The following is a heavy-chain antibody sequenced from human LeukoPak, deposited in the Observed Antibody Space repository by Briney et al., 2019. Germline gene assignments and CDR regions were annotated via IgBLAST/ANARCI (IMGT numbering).Heavy chain of an antibody. CDR3: ARDSYGADY. J-gene: IGHJ4*02. D-gene: IGHD4-17*01. CDR1: GFTLSNYA. CDR2: ISYDGRNK. V-gene: IGHV3-30*04. Sequence: GGSLRLSCAASGFTLSNYAMHGVRDAPDKGLEWVAVISYDGRNKYYADSVKGRLTISRDNPKNTLYVQMNTLRPDDTAVYYCARDSYGADYWGQRTLVTVSS.